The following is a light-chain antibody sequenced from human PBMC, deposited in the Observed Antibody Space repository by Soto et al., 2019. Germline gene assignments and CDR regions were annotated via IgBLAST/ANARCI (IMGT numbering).Light chain of an antibody. J-gene: IGLJ2*01. CDR2: DVS. V-gene: IGLV2-14*01. CDR1: SSDVGGYNY. Sequence: QSALTQTASVSGSPGQSITISCTGTSSDVGGYNYVSWYQQHPGNAPRLMIYDVSHRPSGVSNRFSGSKSGNTASLTISGLQAEDEADYYCSSYTSSSTPVVFGGGTKLTVL. CDR3: SSYTSSSTPVV.